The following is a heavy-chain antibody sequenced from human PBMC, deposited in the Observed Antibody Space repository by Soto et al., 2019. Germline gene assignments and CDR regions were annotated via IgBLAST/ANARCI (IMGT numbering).Heavy chain of an antibody. CDR2: RNAGKGNT. D-gene: IGHD1-26*01. CDR1: GYIFYSYA. CDR3: SGSEVMPELCDY. Sequence: ASVKVSCKASGYIFYSYAINWVRQAPGQRLEWLGWRNAGKGNTKYSQKFQGRVTITRAPSASVAYWELSNLASHHTALDYCSGSEVMPELCDYSGRGTFVTVSS. V-gene: IGHV1-3*01. J-gene: IGHJ4*02.